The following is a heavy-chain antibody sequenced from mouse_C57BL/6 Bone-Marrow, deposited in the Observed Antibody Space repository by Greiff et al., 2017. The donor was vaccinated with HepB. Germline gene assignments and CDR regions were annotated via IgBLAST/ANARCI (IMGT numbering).Heavy chain of an antibody. CDR2: IDPEDGDT. J-gene: IGHJ4*01. Sequence: DVKLQESGAELVRPGASVKLSCTASGFNIKDYYMHWVKQRPEQGLEWIGRIDPEDGDTESAPKFQGKATMTADTSSNTAYLQLSSLTSEDTAVYYCTTGGYRGAMDYWGQGTSVTVSS. D-gene: IGHD2-14*01. V-gene: IGHV14-1*01. CDR3: TTGGYRGAMDY. CDR1: GFNIKDYY.